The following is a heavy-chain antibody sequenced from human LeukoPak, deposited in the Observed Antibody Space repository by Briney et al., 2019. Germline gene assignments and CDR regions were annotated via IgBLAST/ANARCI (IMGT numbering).Heavy chain of an antibody. D-gene: IGHD3-22*01. CDR1: GFIFSSYS. J-gene: IGHJ4*02. CDR2: ISSGSRYI. Sequence: GGSLRLSCAASGFIFSSYSINWVRQAPGKGLEWVSSISSGSRYIYYTDSVKGRFTISRDNAKNSLYLQMNSLRAEDTAVYYCARDGDDYDSSGYFDYWGQGTLVTVSS. CDR3: ARDGDDYDSSGYFDY. V-gene: IGHV3-21*01.